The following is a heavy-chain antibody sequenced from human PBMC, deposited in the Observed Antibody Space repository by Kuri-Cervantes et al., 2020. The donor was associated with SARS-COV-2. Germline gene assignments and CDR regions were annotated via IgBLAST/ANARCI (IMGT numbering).Heavy chain of an antibody. Sequence: GESLKISCAASGFTVSGNHMNWVRQAPGKGLEWVSIFLNSGTTFYADSVKGRFTISRDTSKNTLYLEMKSLRVEDTAVYYCTTHIDYWGQGALVTVSS. CDR1: GFTVSGNH. V-gene: IGHV3-53*01. CDR3: TTHIDY. J-gene: IGHJ4*02. CDR2: FLNSGTT.